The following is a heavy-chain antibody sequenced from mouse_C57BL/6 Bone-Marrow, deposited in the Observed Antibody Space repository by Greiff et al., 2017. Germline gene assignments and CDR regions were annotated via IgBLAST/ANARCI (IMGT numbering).Heavy chain of an antibody. V-gene: IGHV5-12*01. J-gene: IGHJ3*01. Sequence: DVMLVESGGGLVQPGGSLKLSCAASGFTFSDYYMYWVRQTPEKRLEWVAYISNGGGSTYYPDTVKGRFTISRENAKNTRYLQMSRLKSEDTTMYYYARGYGPWFAYWGQGTLVTVSA. CDR3: ARGYGPWFAY. D-gene: IGHD2-10*02. CDR1: GFTFSDYY. CDR2: ISNGGGST.